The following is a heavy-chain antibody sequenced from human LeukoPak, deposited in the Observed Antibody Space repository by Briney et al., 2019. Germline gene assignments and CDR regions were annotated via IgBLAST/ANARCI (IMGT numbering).Heavy chain of an antibody. Sequence: GGSLRLSCAASGFTFSSYSMNWVRQAPGKGLEWVSYISSTSSTIYYADSVKGRFTISRDNAKNSLYLQMNSLRAEDTAVYYCTTDLLVMYYDSKGNYWGQGTLVTVSS. V-gene: IGHV3-48*04. CDR2: ISSTSSTI. D-gene: IGHD3-22*01. CDR3: TTDLLVMYYDSKGNY. J-gene: IGHJ4*02. CDR1: GFTFSSYS.